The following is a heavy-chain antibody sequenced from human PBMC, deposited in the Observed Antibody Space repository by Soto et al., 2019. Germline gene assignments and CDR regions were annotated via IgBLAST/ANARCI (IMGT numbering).Heavy chain of an antibody. Sequence: AGGSLRLSCVTSGFTFSNYEMNWVRQAPGRGLEWLSYIGTTGTTTYYADSVKGRFTISRDNARNSLYLVMDSLRAEDTAVYYCARGRRSKHSWDYWGQGTLVTVSS. V-gene: IGHV3-48*03. J-gene: IGHJ4*02. CDR2: IGTTGTTT. D-gene: IGHD3-10*01. CDR1: GFTFSNYE. CDR3: ARGRRSKHSWDY.